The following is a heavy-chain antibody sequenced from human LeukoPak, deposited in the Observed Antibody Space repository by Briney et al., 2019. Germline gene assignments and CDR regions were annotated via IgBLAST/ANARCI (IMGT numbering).Heavy chain of an antibody. CDR3: ARDLSGWYDY. CDR2: IYYSGST. Sequence: SETLSLTRTVSGGSISSYYWSWIRQPPGKGLEWIGYIYYSGSTYYNPSLKSRVTISADTSKNQFSLKLSSVTAADTAVYYCARDLSGWYDYWGQGTLVTVSS. CDR1: GGSISSYY. D-gene: IGHD6-19*01. V-gene: IGHV4-30-4*08. J-gene: IGHJ4*02.